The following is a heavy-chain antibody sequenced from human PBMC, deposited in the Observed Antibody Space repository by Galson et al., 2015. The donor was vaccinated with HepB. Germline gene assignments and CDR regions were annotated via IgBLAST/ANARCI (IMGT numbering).Heavy chain of an antibody. CDR2: ISYDGSNK. CDR1: GFTFSSYA. D-gene: IGHD6-19*01. CDR3: ARDIGGAVAGTVFDY. Sequence: SLRLSCAASGFTFSSYAMHWVRQAPGKGLEWVAVISYDGSNKYYADSVKGRFTISRDNSKNTLYLQMNSLRAEDTAVYYCARDIGGAVAGTVFDYWGQGTLVTVSS. V-gene: IGHV3-30-3*01. J-gene: IGHJ4*02.